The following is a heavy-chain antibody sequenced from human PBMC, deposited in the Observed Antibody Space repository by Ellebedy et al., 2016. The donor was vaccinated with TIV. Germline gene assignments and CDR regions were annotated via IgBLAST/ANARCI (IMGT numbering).Heavy chain of an antibody. V-gene: IGHV3-30-3*01. CDR1: GVTFSDYS. J-gene: IGHJ5*02. CDR2: FSYDGAHI. Sequence: PGGSLRLSCAASGVTFSDYSMHWVRQAPGKGLEWVAVFSYDGAHIYYADSVQGRFSISRDNSKNTLYLQMNRLRAEETAMYHCAREPLGYCSRISCPKWFDLWGQGTQVIVSS. D-gene: IGHD2-15*01. CDR3: AREPLGYCSRISCPKWFDL.